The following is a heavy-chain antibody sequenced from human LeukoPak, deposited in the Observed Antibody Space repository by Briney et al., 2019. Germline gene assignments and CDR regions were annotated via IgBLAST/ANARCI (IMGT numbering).Heavy chain of an antibody. CDR1: GFTFSSYE. J-gene: IGHJ4*02. CDR3: ARDGYCSGGSCYGSPPFDY. Sequence: GGSLRLSCAASGFTFSSYEMNWVGQAPGKGLEWVSYINSSGSTIYYADSVKGRFTISRDNAKNSLYLQMNSLRAEDTAVYYCARDGYCSGGSCYGSPPFDYWGQGTLVTVSS. D-gene: IGHD2-15*01. CDR2: INSSGSTI. V-gene: IGHV3-48*03.